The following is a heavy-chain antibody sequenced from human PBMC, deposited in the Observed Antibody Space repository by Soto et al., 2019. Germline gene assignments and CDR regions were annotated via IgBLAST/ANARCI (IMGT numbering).Heavy chain of an antibody. V-gene: IGHV3-11*01. D-gene: IGHD2-2*01. CDR3: ARDRYCSSTSCLAALGVFDY. Sequence: QVQLVESGGGLVKPGGSLRLSCAASGFTFSDYYMSWIRQAPGKGLEWVSYISSSGSTIYYADSVKGRFTISRDNAKNSLYLQMNSLRAEDTAVYYCARDRYCSSTSCLAALGVFDYWGQGTLVTVSS. CDR2: ISSSGSTI. CDR1: GFTFSDYY. J-gene: IGHJ4*02.